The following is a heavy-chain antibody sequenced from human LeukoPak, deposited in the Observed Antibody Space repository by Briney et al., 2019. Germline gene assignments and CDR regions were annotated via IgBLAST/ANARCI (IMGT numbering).Heavy chain of an antibody. V-gene: IGHV4-61*01. CDR2: MYYSGST. Sequence: PSETLSLTCAVPGGSVSSIIYYWSWIRQPPGKGLEWIGYMYYSGSTNYNPSLKSRVTISVDTSKNQFSLKLSSVTAADTAVYYCARTSRFCSGGSCYFDYWGQGTLVSVSS. J-gene: IGHJ4*02. D-gene: IGHD2-15*01. CDR3: ARTSRFCSGGSCYFDY. CDR1: GGSVSSIIYY.